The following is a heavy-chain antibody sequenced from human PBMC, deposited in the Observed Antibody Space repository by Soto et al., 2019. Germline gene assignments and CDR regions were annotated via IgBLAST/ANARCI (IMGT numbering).Heavy chain of an antibody. Sequence: LSLTCTVSGGSLSSGGYYWSWLRQLPGKGLEWIGYIYYTGKTYYNPALKSRLAMSVDTSKNQFSLKLSSVTAADSALYYCARVFAGSFDYWGQGTLVTVSS. D-gene: IGHD2-21*01. J-gene: IGHJ4*02. CDR2: IYYTGKT. V-gene: IGHV4-31*03. CDR3: ARVFAGSFDY. CDR1: GGSLSSGGYY.